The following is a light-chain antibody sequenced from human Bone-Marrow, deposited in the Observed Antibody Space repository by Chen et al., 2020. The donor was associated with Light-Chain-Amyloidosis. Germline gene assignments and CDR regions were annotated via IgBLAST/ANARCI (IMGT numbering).Light chain of an antibody. V-gene: IGLV2-14*01. CDR3: SSYTITNPLV. J-gene: IGLJ1*01. CDR2: EVT. CDR1: SSDVGGDNH. Sequence: QSALTQPASVSGSPGQSITISCTGTSSDVGGDNHVSWYQQHPDKAPKLMIYEVTNRPSWVPYRLSGSKSDKTASLTISGLQTEDEADYCCSSYTITNPLVFGSGTRLTVL.